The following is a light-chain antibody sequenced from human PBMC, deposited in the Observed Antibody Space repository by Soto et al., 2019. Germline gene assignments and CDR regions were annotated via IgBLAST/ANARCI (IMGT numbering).Light chain of an antibody. J-gene: IGKJ1*01. CDR2: VAS. CDR3: QHYNSYSEA. CDR1: QSISRY. Sequence: DIPLTQSQSSLSGSVGDGVNIXCGASQSISRYLNWYQQKPGKAPNLLIYVASSLQSEVPSRFSGSGSGTEFTLTISSLQPDDFATYYCQHYNSYSEAFGQGTRWIS. V-gene: IGKV1-39*01.